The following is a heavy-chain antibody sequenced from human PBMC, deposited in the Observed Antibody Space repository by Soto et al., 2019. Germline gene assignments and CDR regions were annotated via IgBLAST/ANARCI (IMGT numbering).Heavy chain of an antibody. D-gene: IGHD3-22*01. CDR2: IYYSGST. CDR1: GGSISSGDYF. Sequence: SETLSLTCTVSGGSISSGDYFWSWIRQPPGKGLEWIGYIYYSGSTYYNPSLKSRVTISVDTSKNQFSLKLSSVTAADTAVYYCAREFRYYYDSSGYSDYWGQGTLVTVSS. J-gene: IGHJ4*02. V-gene: IGHV4-30-4*01. CDR3: AREFRYYYDSSGYSDY.